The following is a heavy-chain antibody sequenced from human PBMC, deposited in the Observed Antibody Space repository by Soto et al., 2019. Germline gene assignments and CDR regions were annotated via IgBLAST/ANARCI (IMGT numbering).Heavy chain of an antibody. CDR1: GFTFSSYW. CDR3: AVAVAGPTAIGY. J-gene: IGHJ4*02. Sequence: EVQLVESGGGLVQPGGSLRLSCAASGFTFSSYWMHWVRQAPGKGLVWVSHINSDGSSTSYADSVKGRFTISRDNAKNTLYLPMNSLRAEDTAVYYCAVAVAGPTAIGYWGQGTLVTVSS. V-gene: IGHV3-74*01. D-gene: IGHD6-19*01. CDR2: INSDGSST.